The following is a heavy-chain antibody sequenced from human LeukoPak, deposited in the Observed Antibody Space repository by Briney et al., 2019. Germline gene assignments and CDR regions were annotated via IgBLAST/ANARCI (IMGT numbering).Heavy chain of an antibody. CDR3: ARDVRYASGWSTPES. CDR1: GGSIINHY. D-gene: IGHD6-19*01. V-gene: IGHV4-4*07. J-gene: IGHJ5*02. CDR2: IYSSGSA. Sequence: SETLSLTCTVSGGSIINHYWSWIRQPARKGLEWIGRIYSSGSANYSPSLKSRVPMSIDTSNNHFSLNLTSVTAADTALYFCARDVRYASGWSTPESWGQGTLVTVSS.